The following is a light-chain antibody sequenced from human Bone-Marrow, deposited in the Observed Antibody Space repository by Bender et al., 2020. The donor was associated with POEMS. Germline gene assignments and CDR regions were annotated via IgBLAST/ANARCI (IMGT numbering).Light chain of an antibody. Sequence: QSALTQPASVSGSPGQSITISCTGTSSDVGGYNYVSWYQHHPGKTPKLILFEVTRRPSGVSDRFSGSKSGNTASLTISGLQADDEAVYYCCSYAGSSTLVFGGGTKLTVL. CDR2: EVT. J-gene: IGLJ2*01. CDR3: CSYAGSSTLV. CDR1: SSDVGGYNY. V-gene: IGLV2-23*02.